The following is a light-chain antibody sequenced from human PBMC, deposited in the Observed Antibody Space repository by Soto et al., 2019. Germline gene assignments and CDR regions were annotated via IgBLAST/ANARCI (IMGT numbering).Light chain of an antibody. CDR2: GAS. Sequence: EIVMTQSPATLSVSPGERATLSCRASQSINANLAWYQQKPGQPPRLLIYGASVRLTGVPARFIGSGSGTEFTLTINSLQSEDFAVYYCQQHNHWPSFFTFGPGTKVDIK. V-gene: IGKV3-15*01. CDR1: QSINAN. J-gene: IGKJ3*01. CDR3: QQHNHWPSFFT.